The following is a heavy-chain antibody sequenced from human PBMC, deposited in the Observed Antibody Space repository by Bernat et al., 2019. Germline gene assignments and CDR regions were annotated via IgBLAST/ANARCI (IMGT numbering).Heavy chain of an antibody. Sequence: EVQLVESGGGLVQPGGSLRLSCAAPGFSFSSYWMTWVRQAPGQGLEWVANIRQDGNEKYYVDSVKGRFTISRDNAKNSLYLQMSSLRAEDTAVYYCARDFKDFDYWGQGTLVTVSS. CDR1: GFSFSSYW. V-gene: IGHV3-7*04. J-gene: IGHJ4*02. CDR3: ARDFKDFDY. CDR2: IRQDGNEK.